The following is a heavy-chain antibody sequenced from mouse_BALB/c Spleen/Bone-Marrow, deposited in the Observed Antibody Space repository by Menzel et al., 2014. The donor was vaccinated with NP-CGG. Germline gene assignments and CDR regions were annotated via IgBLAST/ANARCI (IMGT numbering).Heavy chain of an antibody. Sequence: DVKLVESGGGLVKPGGSLKLSCAASGFTFSSYAMSWVRQTPEKRLEWVASISSGGSTYYPDSVKSRFTISRDNARNILYLQMSSLRSEDTAMYYCARGYDGYYGFAYWGQGTLVTVSA. D-gene: IGHD2-3*01. CDR2: ISSGGST. V-gene: IGHV5-6-5*01. CDR3: ARGYDGYYGFAY. J-gene: IGHJ3*01. CDR1: GFTFSSYA.